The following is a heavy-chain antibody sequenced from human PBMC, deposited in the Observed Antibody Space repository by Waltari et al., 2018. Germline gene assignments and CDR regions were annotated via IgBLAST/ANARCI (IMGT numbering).Heavy chain of an antibody. CDR2: ISSSGATT. CDR1: GFTFGDYY. CDR3: ARPQRGYYGMDV. J-gene: IGHJ6*02. V-gene: IGHV3-11*01. Sequence: QVQLAESGGGLVKPGGSLRLSCAGSGFTFGDYYMGWIPQAPGKGLEWVSFISSSGATTYYADQVKDRFTISRDNSNNSVSLQMHSLRVEDTALYYCARPQRGYYGMDVWGQGTTVTVAS.